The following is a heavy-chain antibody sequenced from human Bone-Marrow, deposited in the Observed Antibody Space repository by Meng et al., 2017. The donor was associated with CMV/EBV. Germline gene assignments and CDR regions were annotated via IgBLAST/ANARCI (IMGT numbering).Heavy chain of an antibody. Sequence: SVKVSCKASGGTFSSYTISWVRQAPGQGLEWMGRIIPILGIANYAQKFQGRVTITADKSTSTAYMELSSLRSEDTAVYYCARGHYSDSSGYRRDGYYFDYWGQGTLVTVSS. CDR2: IIPILGIA. CDR1: GGTFSSYT. V-gene: IGHV1-69*02. D-gene: IGHD3-22*01. CDR3: ARGHYSDSSGYRRDGYYFDY. J-gene: IGHJ4*02.